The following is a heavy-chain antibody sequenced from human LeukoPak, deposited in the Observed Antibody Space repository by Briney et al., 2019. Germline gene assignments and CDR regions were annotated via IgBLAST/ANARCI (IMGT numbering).Heavy chain of an antibody. D-gene: IGHD5-18*01. V-gene: IGHV4-4*07. CDR2: IYTSGST. CDR1: GRSISSYS. Sequence: SETLCLICTVAGRSISSYSWSWIRQPAGQGLDWIGRIYTSGSTNYNPSLKSRVTMSVDTSKNQFSLKLSSVTAADTAVYYCARELPGRGYSYGHYFDYWVQGTLVTVSS. CDR3: ARELPGRGYSYGHYFDY. J-gene: IGHJ4*02.